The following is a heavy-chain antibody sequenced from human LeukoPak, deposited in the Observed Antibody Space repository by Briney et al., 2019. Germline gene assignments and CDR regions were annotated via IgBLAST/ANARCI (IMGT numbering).Heavy chain of an antibody. Sequence: GGSLRLSCAASGFTFSSYAMSWVRQAPGKGLEWASAISGSGGSTYYADSVKGRFTISRDNSKNTLYLQMNSLRAEDTAVYYCAKDSSGSYYFAYWGQGTLVTVSS. V-gene: IGHV3-23*01. CDR2: ISGSGGST. D-gene: IGHD1-26*01. CDR3: AKDSSGSYYFAY. CDR1: GFTFSSYA. J-gene: IGHJ4*02.